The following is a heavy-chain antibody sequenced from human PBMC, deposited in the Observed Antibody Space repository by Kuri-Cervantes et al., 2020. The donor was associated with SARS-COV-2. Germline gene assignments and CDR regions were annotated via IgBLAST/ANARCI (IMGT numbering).Heavy chain of an antibody. CDR2: INPSGGST. D-gene: IGHD1-14*01. CDR3: ARENPPLDHYYYMDV. J-gene: IGHJ6*03. V-gene: IGHV1-46*01. Sequence: ASVKVSCKASGYAFTSYYMHWVRRAPGQGLEWMGIINPSGGSTSYAQKFQGRVTMTRDTSTSTVYMELSRLRSEDTAVYYCARENPPLDHYYYMDVWGKGTTVTVSS. CDR1: GYAFTSYY.